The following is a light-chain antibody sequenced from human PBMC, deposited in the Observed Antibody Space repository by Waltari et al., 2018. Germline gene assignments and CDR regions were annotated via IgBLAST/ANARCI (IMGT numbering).Light chain of an antibody. CDR1: PSNGSS. CDR2: YAS. J-gene: IGKJ5*01. CDR3: QQTRSIPST. Sequence: EILVTQSPDFQSVTRNEKVTITCRASPSNGSSLHWYQQKPDQAPKVLIKYASQSNSGVPSRFSGSGSGTDFTLTINSLEGEDAATYYCQQTRSIPSTFGQGTRLEI. V-gene: IGKV6-21*02.